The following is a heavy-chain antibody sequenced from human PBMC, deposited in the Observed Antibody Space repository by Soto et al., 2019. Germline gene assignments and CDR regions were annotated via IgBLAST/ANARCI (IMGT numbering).Heavy chain of an antibody. D-gene: IGHD1-1*01. Sequence: PSETLSLTCAVYGGSFSGYYWSWIRQPPGKGLEWIGEINHSGSTNYNPSLKSRVTISVDTSKNQFSLKLSSVTAADTAVYYCARAPTFERSRVEAWGQGTLVT. CDR3: ARAPTFERSRVEA. J-gene: IGHJ5*02. CDR1: GGSFSGYY. V-gene: IGHV4-34*01. CDR2: INHSGST.